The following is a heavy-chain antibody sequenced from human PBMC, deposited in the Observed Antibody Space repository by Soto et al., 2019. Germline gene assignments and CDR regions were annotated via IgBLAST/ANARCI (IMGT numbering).Heavy chain of an antibody. J-gene: IGHJ4*02. Sequence: QVQLVQSGAEVKEPGASVKVSCKASGYTFTYYTIHWVRQAPGQGLEWMGSISSGNGNTKFSQKFQDRVTFTRDTSAGTAYMELGSLGSEDTAVYYCARKRQLVYFDYWGQGTLVTVSS. CDR3: ARKRQLVYFDY. V-gene: IGHV1-3*01. D-gene: IGHD6-6*01. CDR2: ISSGNGNT. CDR1: GYTFTYYT.